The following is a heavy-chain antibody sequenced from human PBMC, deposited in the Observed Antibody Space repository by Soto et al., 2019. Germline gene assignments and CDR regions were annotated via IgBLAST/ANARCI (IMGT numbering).Heavy chain of an antibody. CDR3: ARGLRWGSVWSYFDY. J-gene: IGHJ4*02. V-gene: IGHV1-69*13. CDR2: IIPIFGTA. Sequence: SVRVSCKASGGTFSSHAITWVRQAPGQGLEWMGGIIPIFGTANYAQKFQGRLTIAADEFTSTAYMELRGLRSEDTAVYYCARGLRWGSVWSYFDYSGQVPLVTVS. CDR1: GGTFSSHA. D-gene: IGHD6-19*01.